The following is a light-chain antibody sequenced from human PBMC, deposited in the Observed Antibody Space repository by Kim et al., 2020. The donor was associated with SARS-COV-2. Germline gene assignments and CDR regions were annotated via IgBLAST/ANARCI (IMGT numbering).Light chain of an antibody. CDR1: TSTIGSKA. CDR2: PNN. V-gene: IGLV1-44*01. J-gene: IGLJ3*02. CDR3: TAWDNSLHGRV. Sequence: VTSACSVSTSTIGSKAVNWYQHLPGTAPRPLIYPNNQRPPGVPDRFSGSKSGTTASLAISGLQSEDEADYYCTAWDNSLHGRVFGGGTQLTVL.